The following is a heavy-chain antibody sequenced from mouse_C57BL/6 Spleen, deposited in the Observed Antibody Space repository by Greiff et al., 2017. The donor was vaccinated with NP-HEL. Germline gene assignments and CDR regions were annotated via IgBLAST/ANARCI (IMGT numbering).Heavy chain of an antibody. CDR3: ARGGYYAMDY. J-gene: IGHJ4*01. CDR1: GYSITSGYD. Sequence: EVQLQQSGPGMVKPSQSLSLTCTVTGYSITSGYDWHWIRHFPGNKLEWMGYISYSGSTNYNPSLKSRISITHDTSKNHFFLKLNSVTTEDTATYYCARGGYYAMDYWGQGTSVTVSS. V-gene: IGHV3-1*01. CDR2: ISYSGST.